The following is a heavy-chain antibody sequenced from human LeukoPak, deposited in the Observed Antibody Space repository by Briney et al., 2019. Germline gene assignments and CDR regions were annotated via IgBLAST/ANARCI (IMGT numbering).Heavy chain of an antibody. Sequence: ASVKVSCKASGYTFTSYAMRWVRQAPGQRLEWMGWINAGNGNTKYSQEFQGRVTITRDTSASTAYMELSSLRSEDMAVYYCARGSSGWYGLFDYWGQGTLVTVSS. V-gene: IGHV1-3*03. D-gene: IGHD6-19*01. J-gene: IGHJ4*02. CDR1: GYTFTSYA. CDR3: ARGSSGWYGLFDY. CDR2: INAGNGNT.